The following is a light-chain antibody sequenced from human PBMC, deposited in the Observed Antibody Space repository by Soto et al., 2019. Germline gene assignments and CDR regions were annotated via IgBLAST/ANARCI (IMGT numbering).Light chain of an antibody. CDR3: HQSYSSLVYT. Sequence: DIQMTQSPSSLSASVGDRVTITCRASQNIGTYLNRYQQKPGKAPTVLFYTASTLQSGVPSRFSGSGSGTDFTHSINSLQPEDSATYYWHQSYSSLVYTFGPGTKLEIK. V-gene: IGKV1-39*01. J-gene: IGKJ2*01. CDR2: TAS. CDR1: QNIGTY.